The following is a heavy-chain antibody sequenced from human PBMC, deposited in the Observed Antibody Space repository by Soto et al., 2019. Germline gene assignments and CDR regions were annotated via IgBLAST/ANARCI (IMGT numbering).Heavy chain of an antibody. J-gene: IGHJ4*02. Sequence: QVQLVESGGGVVQPGRSLRLSCAASGFTFSSYGMHWVRQAPGKGLEWVAVIWYDGSNKYYADSVKGRFTISRDNSKNTLYLQMNSLRVEDTAVYYCAKDWHESSAYWGQGTLVTVSS. CDR3: AKDWHESSAY. CDR2: IWYDGSNK. CDR1: GFTFSSYG. V-gene: IGHV3-33*06. D-gene: IGHD1-26*01.